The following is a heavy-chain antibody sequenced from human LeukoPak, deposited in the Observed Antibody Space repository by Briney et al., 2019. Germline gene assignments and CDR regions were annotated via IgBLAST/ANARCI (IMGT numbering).Heavy chain of an antibody. J-gene: IGHJ4*02. CDR2: IKEDGSEK. CDR1: GFTFSTYW. Sequence: GRSLRLSCAASGFTFSTYWMTWVRQAPGKGLEWVANIKEDGSEKYYADSVKGRFTISRDNARNSLFLQMNSLEAEDTAVYYCARGQWVAAYWGQGTLVTVSS. V-gene: IGHV3-7*05. D-gene: IGHD6-19*01. CDR3: ARGQWVAAY.